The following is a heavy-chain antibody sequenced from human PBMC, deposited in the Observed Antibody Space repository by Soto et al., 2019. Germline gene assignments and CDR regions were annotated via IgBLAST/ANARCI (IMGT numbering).Heavy chain of an antibody. CDR1: GDIVTGNTAG. CDR3: ASGMLVRGAYYVDV. Sequence: SQTLSLTCVISGDIVTGNTAGWNWIRQSPSRGLEWLGRTYYRSKWYYDYAGSVKGRMTINPDTSRNQFSLQLNSVSPEDTAVYYCASGMLVRGAYYVDVWGKGPTVTVSS. CDR2: TYYRSKWYY. V-gene: IGHV6-1*01. D-gene: IGHD3-10*01. J-gene: IGHJ6*03.